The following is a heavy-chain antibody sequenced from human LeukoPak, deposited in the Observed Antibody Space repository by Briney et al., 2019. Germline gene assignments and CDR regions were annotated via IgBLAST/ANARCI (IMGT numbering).Heavy chain of an antibody. CDR2: IIPILGIA. D-gene: IGHD3-22*01. CDR3: ARNGYYYDSSGYPQYYYYMDV. Sequence: ASVKVSCKASGGTFSSYAISWVRQAPGQGLEWMGRIIPILGIANYAQKFQGRVTITADKSTSTAYMELSSLRSEDTAVYYCARNGYYYDSSGYPQYYYYMDVWGKGTTVTVSS. V-gene: IGHV1-69*04. J-gene: IGHJ6*03. CDR1: GGTFSSYA.